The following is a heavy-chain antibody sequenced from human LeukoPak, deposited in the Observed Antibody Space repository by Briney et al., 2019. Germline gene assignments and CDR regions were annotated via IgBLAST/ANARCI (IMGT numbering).Heavy chain of an antibody. CDR2: ISSSGSTI. Sequence: GSLRLSCAASGFIFSSYEMNWVRQAPGKGLEWVSYISSSGSTIYYADSVKGRFTISRDNAKNSLYLQMNSLRAEDTAVYYCATYGRTTVTLWYWGQGTLVTVSS. CDR1: GFIFSSYE. V-gene: IGHV3-48*03. CDR3: ATYGRTTVTLWY. D-gene: IGHD4-17*01. J-gene: IGHJ4*02.